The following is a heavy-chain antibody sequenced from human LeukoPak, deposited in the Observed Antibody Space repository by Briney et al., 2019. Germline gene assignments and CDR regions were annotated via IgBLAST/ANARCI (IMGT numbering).Heavy chain of an antibody. CDR2: FDPEDGET. D-gene: IGHD2-2*01. V-gene: IGHV1-24*01. CDR3: ASTVLSSTSPFDY. J-gene: IGHJ4*02. Sequence: ASVPVSCKVSGYTLTELSMHWVRQAPGKGLEWMGGFDPEDGETIYAQKFQGRVTMTEDTSTDTAYMELSSLRSEDTAVYYCASTVLSSTSPFDYWGQGTLVSVSS. CDR1: GYTLTELS.